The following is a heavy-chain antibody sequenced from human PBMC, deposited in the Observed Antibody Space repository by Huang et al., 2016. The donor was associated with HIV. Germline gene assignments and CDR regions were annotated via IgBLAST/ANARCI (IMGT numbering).Heavy chain of an antibody. V-gene: IGHV4-39*01. J-gene: IGHJ3*02. Sequence: QLQLQGPGPGLVKPSETLSLTCTVSGGSITSSSYYWGWIRQPPGKGLEWVGSIYYSGSTDYQPSLKSRVTVSVDTSKNQFSLKLSSVTAADTAVYYCARHFSYYDSSGYTPWDAFDIWGQGTMVTVSS. CDR3: ARHFSYYDSSGYTPWDAFDI. D-gene: IGHD3-22*01. CDR2: IYYSGST. CDR1: GGSITSSSYY.